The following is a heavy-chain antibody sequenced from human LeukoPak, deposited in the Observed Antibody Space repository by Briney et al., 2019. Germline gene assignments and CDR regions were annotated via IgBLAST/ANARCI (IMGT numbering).Heavy chain of an antibody. CDR1: GGSLSSYS. D-gene: IGHD3-10*01. CDR3: ASDYGSGSYRFDF. CDR2: IYYSGRT. Sequence: SETLCLTCTVSGGSLSSYSWSWIRHPPGKGLEWIGYIYYSGRTVYNPSLKSRVTISLDTSKNQFSLKLSSVTAADTAVYYCASDYGSGSYRFDFWGQGTLVSVSS. V-gene: IGHV4-59*01. J-gene: IGHJ4*02.